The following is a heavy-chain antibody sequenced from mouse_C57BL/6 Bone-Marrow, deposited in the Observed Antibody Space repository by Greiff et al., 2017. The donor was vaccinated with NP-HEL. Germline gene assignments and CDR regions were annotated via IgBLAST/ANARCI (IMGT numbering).Heavy chain of an antibody. CDR3: ASCRDYFDY. CDR1: GYTFTSYW. CDR2: IHPNSGST. Sequence: QVQLQQPGAELVKPGASVTLSCKASGYTFTSYWMHWVKPRPGQGLEWIGMIHPNSGSTNYNEKFKSKATLTVDKSSSTAYMQLSSLTSEDSAVYYCASCRDYFDYWGQGTTLTVSS. V-gene: IGHV1-64*01. J-gene: IGHJ2*01.